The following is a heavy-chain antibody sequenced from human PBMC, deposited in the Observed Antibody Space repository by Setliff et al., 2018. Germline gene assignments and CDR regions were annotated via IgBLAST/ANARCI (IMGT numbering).Heavy chain of an antibody. D-gene: IGHD3-10*01. CDR2: IKQDGSEI. Sequence: GGSLRLSCAASGLTFSSYWMTWVRQAPGKGLEWLANIKQDGSEIYSVDSVKGRFSISRDNAKNSLYLQMNSLRAEDTAIYYCARGSRFGTIVYRGDYYLDVWGKGTTVTVSS. CDR1: GLTFSSYW. V-gene: IGHV3-7*03. J-gene: IGHJ6*03. CDR3: ARGSRFGTIVYRGDYYLDV.